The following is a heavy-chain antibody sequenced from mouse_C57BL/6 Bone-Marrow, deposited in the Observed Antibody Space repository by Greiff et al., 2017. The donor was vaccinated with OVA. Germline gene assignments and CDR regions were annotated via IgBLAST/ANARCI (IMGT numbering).Heavy chain of an antibody. V-gene: IGHV2-2*01. CDR1: GFSLTSYG. Sequence: VKVVESGPGLVQPSQSLSITCTVSGFSLTSYGVHWVRQSPGKGLEWLGVIWSGGSTDYNAAFISRLSISKDNSKSQVFFKMNSLQADDTAIYYCARSWLLRPFAYWGQGTLVTVSA. D-gene: IGHD2-3*01. J-gene: IGHJ3*01. CDR3: ARSWLLRPFAY. CDR2: IWSGGST.